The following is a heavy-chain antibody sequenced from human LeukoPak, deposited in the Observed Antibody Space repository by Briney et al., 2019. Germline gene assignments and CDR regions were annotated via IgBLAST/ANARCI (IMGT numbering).Heavy chain of an antibody. CDR2: ISYDGSNK. CDR1: GFTFSSYG. Sequence: GGSLRLSCAASGFTFSSYGMHWVRQAPGKGLEWVAVISYDGSNKYYADSVKGRFTISRDNSKDTLYLQMNSLRAEDTAVYYCAKDSGGSRPGTVDYWGQGTLVTVSS. D-gene: IGHD6-13*01. V-gene: IGHV3-30*18. J-gene: IGHJ4*02. CDR3: AKDSGGSRPGTVDY.